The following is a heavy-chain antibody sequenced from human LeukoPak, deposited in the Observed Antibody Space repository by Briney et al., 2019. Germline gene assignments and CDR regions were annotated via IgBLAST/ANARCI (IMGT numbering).Heavy chain of an antibody. J-gene: IGHJ4*02. V-gene: IGHV3-66*01. CDR3: ARDFGD. CDR1: GLSVSSNF. D-gene: IGHD3-3*01. CDR2: IYSGGST. Sequence: GGSLRLSCVASGLSVSSNFMSWVRQAPGKGLEWVSIIYSGGSTYYADSVKDRFTISRDNSENILSLQMNSLRAEDTAVYYCARDFGDWGQGTLVTVSS.